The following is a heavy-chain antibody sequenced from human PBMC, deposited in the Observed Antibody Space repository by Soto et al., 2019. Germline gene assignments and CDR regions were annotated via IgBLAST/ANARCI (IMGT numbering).Heavy chain of an antibody. CDR1: GDSVSSDSAA. J-gene: IGHJ3*02. Sequence: SQTLSLTCAISGDSVSSDSAAWNWIRQSPSRGLEWLGRTYCRSKWYNDYAVSVKSRITINPDTSKNQFSLQLNSVTPEDTAVYYCARDLHRYCSGGSCYSGLGDAFDIWGQGTMVTVSS. D-gene: IGHD2-15*01. CDR2: TYCRSKWYN. CDR3: ARDLHRYCSGGSCYSGLGDAFDI. V-gene: IGHV6-1*01.